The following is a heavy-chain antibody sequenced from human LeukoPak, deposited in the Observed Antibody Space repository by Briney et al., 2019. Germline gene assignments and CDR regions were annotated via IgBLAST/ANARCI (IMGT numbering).Heavy chain of an antibody. CDR2: MSGIGSTI. V-gene: IGHV3-48*03. CDR3: ARDQSHCSSTSCYILYYYGMDV. J-gene: IGHJ6*02. Sequence: GGSLRLSCAASGFTFSSYEMNWVRQAPGKGLEWVSYMSGIGSTIYYADSVKGRFTISRDNAKNTLYLQMNSLRAEDTAVYYCARDQSHCSSTSCYILYYYGMDVWGQGTTVTVSS. CDR1: GFTFSSYE. D-gene: IGHD2-2*02.